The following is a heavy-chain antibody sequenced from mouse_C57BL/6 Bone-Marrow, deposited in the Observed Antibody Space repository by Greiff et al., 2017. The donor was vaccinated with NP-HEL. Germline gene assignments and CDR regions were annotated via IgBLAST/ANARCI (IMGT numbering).Heavy chain of an antibody. CDR3: ARPSYCYGNYDYAMDY. CDR1: GYTFTTYP. CDR2: FHPYNDDT. Sequence: QVQLQQSGAELVKPGASVKMSCKASGYTFTTYPIEWMKQNHGKSLEWIGNFHPYNDDTKYNEKFKGKATLTVEKSSSTVYLELSRLTSDDSAVYYCARPSYCYGNYDYAMDYWGQGTSVTVSS. V-gene: IGHV1-47*01. J-gene: IGHJ4*01. D-gene: IGHD2-1*01.